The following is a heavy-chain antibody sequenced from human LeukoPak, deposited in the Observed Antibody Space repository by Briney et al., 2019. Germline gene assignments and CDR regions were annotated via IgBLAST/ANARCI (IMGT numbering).Heavy chain of an antibody. Sequence: SQTLSLTCTVSGGSISSGGYYWSWIRQHPGKGLEWIGYIYYSGSTYYNPSLKSRVTISVDTSKNQFSLKLSSVTAADTAVYYRARGALTYYYDSSYFDYWGQGTLVTVSS. J-gene: IGHJ4*02. V-gene: IGHV4-31*03. CDR1: GGSISSGGYY. D-gene: IGHD3-22*01. CDR3: ARGALTYYYDSSYFDY. CDR2: IYYSGST.